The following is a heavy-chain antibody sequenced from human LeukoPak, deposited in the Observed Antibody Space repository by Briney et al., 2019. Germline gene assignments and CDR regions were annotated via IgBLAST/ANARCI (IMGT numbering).Heavy chain of an antibody. D-gene: IGHD3-10*01. V-gene: IGHV3-30*18. Sequence: GGSLRLSCAAPGFTFSSYGMHWVRQAPGKGLEWVAIISYDGSKKYYGDSVKGRFTISRDNSKNTLYLQMNSLRAEDTAVYYCAKAYYGSGSPLDWFDPWGQGTLVTVSS. CDR2: ISYDGSKK. CDR3: AKAYYGSGSPLDWFDP. CDR1: GFTFSSYG. J-gene: IGHJ5*02.